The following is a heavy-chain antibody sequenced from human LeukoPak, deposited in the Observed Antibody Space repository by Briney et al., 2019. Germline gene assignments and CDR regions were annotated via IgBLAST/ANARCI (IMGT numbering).Heavy chain of an antibody. CDR1: GFTFSSYA. CDR2: INSPGGST. CDR3: TTTRPYGTTWAGAFED. J-gene: IGHJ4*02. Sequence: GGSLRLSCAASGFTFSSYAMSWVRQAPGKGLEWVSAINSPGGSTYYADSVKGRFAISRDNSKNTLYLQMNSLRAEDTALYYCTTTRPYGTTWAGAFEDWGQGTPVTVSS. D-gene: IGHD6-19*01. V-gene: IGHV3-23*01.